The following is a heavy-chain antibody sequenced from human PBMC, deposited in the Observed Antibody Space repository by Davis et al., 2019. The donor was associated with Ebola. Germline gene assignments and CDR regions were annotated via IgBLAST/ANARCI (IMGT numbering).Heavy chain of an antibody. V-gene: IGHV3-30-3*02. CDR1: GFTFSSYA. D-gene: IGHD3-10*01. Sequence: GGSLRLSCAASGFTFSSYAMHWVRQAPGKGLEWVAVISYDGSNKYYADSVKGRFTISRDNSKNTLYLQMNSLKAEDTAVYYCAKSNYFGSGSPLAWGQGTLVTVSS. J-gene: IGHJ4*02. CDR2: ISYDGSNK. CDR3: AKSNYFGSGSPLA.